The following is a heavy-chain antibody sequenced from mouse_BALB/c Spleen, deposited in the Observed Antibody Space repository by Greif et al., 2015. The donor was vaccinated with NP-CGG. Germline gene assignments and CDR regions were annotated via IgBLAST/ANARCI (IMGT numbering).Heavy chain of an antibody. V-gene: IGHV1-7*01. CDR1: GYTFTSYW. D-gene: IGHD2-14*01. CDR2: INPSTGYT. J-gene: IGHJ4*01. Sequence: VQLQQSGAELAKPGASAKMSCKASGYTFTSYWMHWVKQRPGQGLEWIGYINPSTGYTEYNQKFKDKATLTADKSSSTAYMQLSSLTSEDSAVYYCARWGYGGYAMDYWGQGTSVTVSS. CDR3: ARWGYGGYAMDY.